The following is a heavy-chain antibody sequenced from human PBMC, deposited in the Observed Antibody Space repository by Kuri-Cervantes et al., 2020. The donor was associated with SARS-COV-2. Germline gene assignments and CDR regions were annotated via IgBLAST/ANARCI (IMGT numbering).Heavy chain of an antibody. CDR3: ASSLLWFGELYY. Sequence: GGSLRLSCAASGFTFSSYAMHWVRQAPGKGLEWVAVISYDGGNKYYADSVKGRFTISRDNSKNTLYLQMNSLRAEDTAVYYCASSLLWFGELYYWGQGTLVTVSS. V-gene: IGHV3-30*04. J-gene: IGHJ4*02. CDR2: ISYDGGNK. CDR1: GFTFSSYA. D-gene: IGHD3-10*01.